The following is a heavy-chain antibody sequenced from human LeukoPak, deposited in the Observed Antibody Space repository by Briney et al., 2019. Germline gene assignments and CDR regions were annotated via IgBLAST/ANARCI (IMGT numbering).Heavy chain of an antibody. J-gene: IGHJ4*02. V-gene: IGHV3-30*04. D-gene: IGHD3-3*01. CDR2: ISHDGSNK. Sequence: PGGSLRLSCAASEFTLSRYAMHWVRQAPGNGLEWVAVISHDGSNKYYADSVKGRLTLSRDNSQNTLYVQMNSLRAEDTAVYYCAREHQGSSIFGVVDYWGQGTLVTVS. CDR1: EFTLSRYA. CDR3: AREHQGSSIFGVVDY.